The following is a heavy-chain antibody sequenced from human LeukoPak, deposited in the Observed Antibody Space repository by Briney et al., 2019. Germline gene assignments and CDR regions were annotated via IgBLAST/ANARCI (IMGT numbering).Heavy chain of an antibody. CDR2: IYTSGST. Sequence: PSETLSLTCTVSGGSVSSYHWSWIRQPAGKGLEWIGRIYTSGSTNYNPSLKSRVTISVDKSKNQFSLRLSSVTAADTAVYHCATEPHTVTAFNWFDPWGQGTLVTVSS. D-gene: IGHD2-21*02. CDR3: ATEPHTVTAFNWFDP. CDR1: GGSVSSYH. J-gene: IGHJ5*02. V-gene: IGHV4-4*07.